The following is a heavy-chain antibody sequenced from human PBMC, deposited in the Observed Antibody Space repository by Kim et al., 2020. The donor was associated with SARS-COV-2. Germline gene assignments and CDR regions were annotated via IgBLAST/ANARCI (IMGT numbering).Heavy chain of an antibody. V-gene: IGHV1-2*06. Sequence: ASVKVSCRASGYTFTDTYMHWVRQAPGQGPEWMGRINPKNGGPNSAQKFQGRVTMTRDTSINTVYLELSRLKSDDTAMYYCTRGQPPLTTVAIDYWGQGTLVTVSS. CDR1: GYTFTDTY. CDR2: INPKNGGP. D-gene: IGHD4-17*01. J-gene: IGHJ4*02. CDR3: TRGQPPLTTVAIDY.